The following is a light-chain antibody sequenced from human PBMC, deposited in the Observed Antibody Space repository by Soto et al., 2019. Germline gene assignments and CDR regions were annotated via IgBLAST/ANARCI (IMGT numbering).Light chain of an antibody. Sequence: QHVLTQPPSASGTPGQRVTIYCSGSSSNIGSNTVNWYQQLPGTAPQLLIYSNNQRPLAVPDRFSGSKSGTSASLAISGLESEDEADYYCAAWDDSLNGFYVFGTGTKLTVL. CDR2: SNN. J-gene: IGLJ1*01. CDR3: AAWDDSLNGFYV. V-gene: IGLV1-44*01. CDR1: SSNIGSNT.